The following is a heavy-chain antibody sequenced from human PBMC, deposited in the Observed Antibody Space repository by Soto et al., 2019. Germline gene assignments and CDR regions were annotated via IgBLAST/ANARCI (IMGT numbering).Heavy chain of an antibody. CDR1: GFTFSRYA. CDR3: AKAAGPGDGGGLAEY. Sequence: EVQLLESGGGVVQPGGSLRLSCVASGFTFSRYAIMWVRQAPGKGLESVSGIYGSGRGISYADSVKGRFIISRDNSRDIVYQQVDSLRVDDTAVYWCAKAAGPGDGGGLAEYWGRGTHVIVSS. J-gene: IGHJ4*02. V-gene: IGHV3-23*05. D-gene: IGHD4-17*01. CDR2: IYGSGRGI.